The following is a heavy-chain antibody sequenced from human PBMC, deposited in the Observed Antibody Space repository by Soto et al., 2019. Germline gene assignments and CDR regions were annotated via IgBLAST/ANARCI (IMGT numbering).Heavy chain of an antibody. CDR1: GFTFNMYW. D-gene: IGHD3-10*01. Sequence: EVQLVESGGGLVQPGGSLRLSCAASGFTFNMYWMSWVRQAPGKGLEWVANIKQDGSETYYMDSVKGRFTISRDNAKNSLYLQMNSLRGEDTAVYYCAKDGSSSWLGEDYWGQGTLVTVSS. V-gene: IGHV3-7*05. CDR3: AKDGSSSWLGEDY. CDR2: IKQDGSET. J-gene: IGHJ4*02.